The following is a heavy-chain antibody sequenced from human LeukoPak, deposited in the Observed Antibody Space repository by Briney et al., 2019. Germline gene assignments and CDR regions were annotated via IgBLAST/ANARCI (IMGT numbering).Heavy chain of an antibody. D-gene: IGHD6-19*01. J-gene: IGHJ4*02. Sequence: SETLSLTCTVSGGSISSSSYYWGWIRQPPGKGLEWIGGIYYSGSTYYNPSLKSRVTISVDTSKNQFSLKLSSVTAADTAVYYCARDRDWYSFDSWGQGTLVTVSS. CDR3: ARDRDWYSFDS. CDR2: IYYSGST. CDR1: GGSISSSSYY. V-gene: IGHV4-39*02.